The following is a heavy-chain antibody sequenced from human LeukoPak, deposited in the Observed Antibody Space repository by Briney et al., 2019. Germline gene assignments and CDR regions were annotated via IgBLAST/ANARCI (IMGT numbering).Heavy chain of an antibody. V-gene: IGHV3-7*01. CDR3: ARDESRYSSSWYRN. D-gene: IGHD6-13*01. Sequence: GGSLRLSCAASGFTFSNYWMSWVRQAPGKGLEWVANIKFDGSDKFYVDSVKGRFTISRDNAKNSLYLQMNSLRAEDTAVYYCARDESRYSSSWYRNWGQGTLVTVSS. J-gene: IGHJ4*02. CDR1: GFTFSNYW. CDR2: IKFDGSDK.